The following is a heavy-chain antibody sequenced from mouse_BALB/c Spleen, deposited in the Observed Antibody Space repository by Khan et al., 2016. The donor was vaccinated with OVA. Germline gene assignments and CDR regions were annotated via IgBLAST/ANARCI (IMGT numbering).Heavy chain of an antibody. CDR1: GYTFTSYW. J-gene: IGHJ4*01. CDR2: ISPGSGTP. CDR3: ARENDYGSSHYAMDY. Sequence: DLVKPGASVKLSCKASGYTFTSYWINWIKQRPGQGLEWIGRISPGSGTPYYNEMFKGKATLTVDTSSSTAYIQLSSLSSEDSAVYFGARENDYGSSHYAMDYWGQGTSVTVSS. V-gene: IGHV1S41*01. D-gene: IGHD1-1*01.